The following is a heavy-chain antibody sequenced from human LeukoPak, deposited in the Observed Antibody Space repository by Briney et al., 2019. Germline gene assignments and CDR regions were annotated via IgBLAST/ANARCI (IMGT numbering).Heavy chain of an antibody. V-gene: IGHV3-48*03. Sequence: GGSLRLSCAASGFTFSSYEMNWVRQAPGKGLEWVSYISSSGSTIYYADSVKGRFTISRDNSKNTLYLQMNSLRAEDTAVYYCAKVPYDFWKLSARYYMDVWGKGTTVTVSS. CDR3: AKVPYDFWKLSARYYMDV. D-gene: IGHD3-3*01. CDR2: ISSSGSTI. CDR1: GFTFSSYE. J-gene: IGHJ6*03.